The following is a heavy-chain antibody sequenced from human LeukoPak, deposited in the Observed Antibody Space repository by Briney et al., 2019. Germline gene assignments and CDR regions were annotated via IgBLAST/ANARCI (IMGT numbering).Heavy chain of an antibody. V-gene: IGHV3-33*01. CDR2: IWYDGSNK. CDR3: ARSSSTFDAFDI. J-gene: IGHJ3*02. D-gene: IGHD6-13*01. CDR1: GFTFSRYG. Sequence: PGGSLRLCCAASGFTFSRYGMHWVRQAPGKGLEWVAVIWYDGSNKYYADSVKGRFTISRDNSKNTLYLQMNGLRAEETAVYYCARSSSTFDAFDIWGQGTMVTVSS.